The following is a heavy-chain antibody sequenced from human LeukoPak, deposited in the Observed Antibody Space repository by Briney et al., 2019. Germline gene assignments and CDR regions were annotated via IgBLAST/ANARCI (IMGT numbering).Heavy chain of an antibody. Sequence: PGGSLRLSCAVSRFTFSNYWMSWVRQAPGKGLEWVANIKQDGSEKYHVDSVKGRFTISRDNAKNSLYLQMNSLRAEDRAVYYCARDRCSSTSCFIDYWGQGTLVTVSS. J-gene: IGHJ4*02. CDR3: ARDRCSSTSCFIDY. CDR2: IKQDGSEK. D-gene: IGHD2-2*01. V-gene: IGHV3-7*04. CDR1: RFTFSNYW.